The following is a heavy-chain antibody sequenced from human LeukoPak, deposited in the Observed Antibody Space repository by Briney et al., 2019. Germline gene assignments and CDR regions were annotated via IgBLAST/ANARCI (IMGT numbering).Heavy chain of an antibody. D-gene: IGHD2-15*01. CDR3: AREAGGYRSGGSCSRREAFDI. J-gene: IGHJ3*02. V-gene: IGHV3-20*04. Sequence: RPGGSLRLSCAASGFTFDDYGMSWVRQAPGEGLEWVSGINWNGGSTGYADSVKGRFTISRDNAKNSLYLQMNSLRAEDTALYYCAREAGGYRSGGSCSRREAFDIWGQGTMVTVSS. CDR2: INWNGGST. CDR1: GFTFDDYG.